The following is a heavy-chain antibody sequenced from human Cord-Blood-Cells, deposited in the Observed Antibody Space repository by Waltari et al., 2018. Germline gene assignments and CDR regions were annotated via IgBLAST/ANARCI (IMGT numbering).Heavy chain of an antibody. Sequence: QVQLVQSGAEVKKPGASVKVSCKVSGYTLTELSMHWVRQTPGKGVEWMGGLDPEDCETIYAQKFQGRVTMTEDTSTDTAYMELSSLRSEDTAVYYCATDLLGRGDDYYFDYWGQGTLVTVSS. D-gene: IGHD2-21*02. CDR3: ATDLLGRGDDYYFDY. J-gene: IGHJ4*02. CDR1: GYTLTELS. CDR2: LDPEDCET. V-gene: IGHV1-24*01.